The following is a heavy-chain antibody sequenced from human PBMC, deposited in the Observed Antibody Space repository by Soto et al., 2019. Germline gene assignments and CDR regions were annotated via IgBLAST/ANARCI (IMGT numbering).Heavy chain of an antibody. CDR2: ISAYNGNT. J-gene: IGHJ4*02. CDR3: AREGHYGSGSYYTLSFDY. D-gene: IGHD3-10*01. V-gene: IGHV1-18*01. CDR1: GYTFTSYG. Sequence: ASVKVSCKASGYTFTSYGISWVRQAPGQGLEWMGWISAYNGNTNYAQKLQGRVTMTTDTSTSTAYMELRSLRSDDTAVFYCAREGHYGSGSYYTLSFDYWGQGTLVTVSS.